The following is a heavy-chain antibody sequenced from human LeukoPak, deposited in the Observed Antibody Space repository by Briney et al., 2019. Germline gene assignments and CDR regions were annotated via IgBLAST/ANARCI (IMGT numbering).Heavy chain of an antibody. CDR1: GGSISSSSYY. D-gene: IGHD6-19*01. J-gene: IGHJ4*02. CDR3: ARDGYMGSSGWYY. CDR2: IYYSGST. V-gene: IGHV4-39*02. Sequence: SETLSLTCTVSGGSISSSSYYWGWIRQPPGKGLEWIGSIYYSGSTYYNPSLKSRVTISVDTSKNQFSLKLSSVTAADTAVYYCARDGYMGSSGWYYWGQGTLVTVSS.